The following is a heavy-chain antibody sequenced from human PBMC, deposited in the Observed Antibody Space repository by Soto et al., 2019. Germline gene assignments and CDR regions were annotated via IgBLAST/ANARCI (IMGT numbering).Heavy chain of an antibody. J-gene: IGHJ6*02. D-gene: IGHD5-12*01. CDR3: ARAGWLPYHGMDV. V-gene: IGHV1-3*05. Sequence: QVQLVQSGAEEKKPGASVKVSCKASGYTFTNYAMHWVRQAPGQGLEWMGWINAGTGNTKYSQKFQGRVTITRDTSASTEYLELSSLRSEDTAVYYCARAGWLPYHGMDVWGQGPMVTVSS. CDR2: INAGTGNT. CDR1: GYTFTNYA.